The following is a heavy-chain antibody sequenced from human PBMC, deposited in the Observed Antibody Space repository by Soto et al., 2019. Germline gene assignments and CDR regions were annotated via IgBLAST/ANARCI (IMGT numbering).Heavy chain of an antibody. CDR3: AKDLTYYYDSSGYYHGGFDY. J-gene: IGHJ4*02. Sequence: PGGSLRLSCAASGFTFSSYAMSWVRQAPGKGLEWVSAISGSGGSTYYADSMKGRFTISRDNSKNTLYLQMNSLRAEDTAVYYCAKDLTYYYDSSGYYHGGFDYWGQGTLVTVSS. V-gene: IGHV3-23*01. CDR2: ISGSGGST. D-gene: IGHD3-22*01. CDR1: GFTFSSYA.